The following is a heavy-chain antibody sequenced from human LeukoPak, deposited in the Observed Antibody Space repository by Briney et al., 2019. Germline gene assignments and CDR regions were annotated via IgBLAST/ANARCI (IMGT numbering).Heavy chain of an antibody. CDR3: ARGTVTTIDY. D-gene: IGHD4-17*01. CDR2: INHSGST. Sequence: SETLSLTWAVYGGSFSGYYWSWIRQPPGKGLEWIGEINHSGSTNYNPSLKSRVTISVDTSKNQFSLKLSSVTAADTAVYYCARGTVTTIDYWGQGTLVTVSS. J-gene: IGHJ4*02. CDR1: GGSFSGYY. V-gene: IGHV4-34*01.